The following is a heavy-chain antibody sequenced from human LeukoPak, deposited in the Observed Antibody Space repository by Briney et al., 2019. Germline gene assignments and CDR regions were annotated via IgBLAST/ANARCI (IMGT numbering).Heavy chain of an antibody. CDR3: ARTKVLRYFDWLSEDYYYYMDV. CDR2: VNPNSGGT. CDR1: GYTFTDSY. V-gene: IGHV1-2*02. Sequence: ASVKVSCKASGYTFTDSYIHWVRQAPGQGLEWMGWVNPNSGGTNYAQKLQGRVTMTRNTSISTAYMELSSLRSEDTAVYYCARTKVLRYFDWLSEDYYYYMDVWGKGTTVTISS. D-gene: IGHD3-9*01. J-gene: IGHJ6*03.